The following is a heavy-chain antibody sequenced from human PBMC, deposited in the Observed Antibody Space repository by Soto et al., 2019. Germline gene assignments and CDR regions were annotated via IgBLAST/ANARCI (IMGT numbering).Heavy chain of an antibody. CDR2: INSDGSST. CDR1: GFTFSSYW. CDR3: VRVKRGGLREVYNSEQLGFDI. V-gene: IGHV3-74*01. Sequence: TGGSLRPSCAASGFTFSSYWMHWVRQAPGKGLVWVSRINSDGSSTDYADSVKGRFTISRDNAKNTLYLQMNSVRAEDTAVYYCVRVKRGGLREVYNSEQLGFDIWGQGTMVTVSS. D-gene: IGHD3-16*01. J-gene: IGHJ3*02.